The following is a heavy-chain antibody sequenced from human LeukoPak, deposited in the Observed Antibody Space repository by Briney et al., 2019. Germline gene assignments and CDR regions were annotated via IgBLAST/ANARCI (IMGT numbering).Heavy chain of an antibody. CDR2: ISSSGSTI. CDR1: GFTFSSYE. D-gene: IGHD1-26*01. J-gene: IGHJ4*02. V-gene: IGHV3-48*03. CDR3: ATGSGSTFDY. Sequence: GGSLRLSCAASGFTFSSYEMNWVRQAPGKGLEWVSYISSSGSTIYYADSVKGRFTISRDNSKNSLYLQMNSLRAEDTAVYYCATGSGSTFDYWGQGTLVTVSS.